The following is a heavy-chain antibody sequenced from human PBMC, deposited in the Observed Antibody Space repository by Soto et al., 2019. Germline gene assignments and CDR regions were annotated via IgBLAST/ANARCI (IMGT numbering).Heavy chain of an antibody. CDR3: ARGRAGRCY. J-gene: IGHJ4*02. Sequence: QVQLVESGGGVVQPGRSLRLSCAASGFTFSSYAMHWVRQAPGKGLEWVAVISYDGSNKYYADSVKGRFTISRDNSKNTLYLQMNSLRAEDTAVYYYARGRAGRCYWGQGTLVTVSS. D-gene: IGHD4-17*01. V-gene: IGHV3-30-3*01. CDR1: GFTFSSYA. CDR2: ISYDGSNK.